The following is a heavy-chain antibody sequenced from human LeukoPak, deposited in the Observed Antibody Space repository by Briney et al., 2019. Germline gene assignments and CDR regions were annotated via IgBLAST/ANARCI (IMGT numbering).Heavy chain of an antibody. V-gene: IGHV3-23*03. CDR3: ATQTVTRVY. D-gene: IGHD4-17*01. CDR1: GFTFSNYA. Sequence: GGSLRLSCAASGFTFSNYAMSWVRQAPGKGLEWVSVIYSGGSTYYADSVKGRFTISRDNSKNTLSLQMNSLRVEDSAVYYCATQTVTRVYWGQGTLVTVSS. CDR2: IYSGGST. J-gene: IGHJ4*02.